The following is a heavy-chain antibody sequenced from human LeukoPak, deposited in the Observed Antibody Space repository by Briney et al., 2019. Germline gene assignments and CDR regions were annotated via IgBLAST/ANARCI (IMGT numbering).Heavy chain of an antibody. J-gene: IGHJ6*02. CDR1: LGSISSCY. CDR2: IYTRGSN. D-gene: IGHD5-12*01. CDR3: AREGYSGYQYYYYCYGMDV. Sequence: SETLSLTCTLSLGSISSCYWSWIQQPAGKGLEGIGRIYTRGSNNYNPSLKSRVTMSVDTSNHKSSLKLSSVTAADTAVYYCAREGYSGYQYYYYCYGMDVWGQGTTVTVSS. V-gene: IGHV4-4*07.